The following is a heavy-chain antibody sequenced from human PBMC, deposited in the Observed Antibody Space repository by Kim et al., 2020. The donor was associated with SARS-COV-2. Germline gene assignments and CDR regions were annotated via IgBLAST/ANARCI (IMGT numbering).Heavy chain of an antibody. CDR3: ARRYSSGYQGWLT. V-gene: IGHV5-51*01. D-gene: IGHD3-22*01. CDR1: GYSFTSYW. CDR2: IYPGDSDT. J-gene: IGHJ5*02. Sequence: GESLKISCKGSGYSFTSYWIGWVRQMPGKGLEWMGIIYPGDSDTRYSPSFQGQVTIPPDKSISTAYLQWSSLKASDTAMYYCARRYSSGYQGWLTWGQGTLVTVSS.